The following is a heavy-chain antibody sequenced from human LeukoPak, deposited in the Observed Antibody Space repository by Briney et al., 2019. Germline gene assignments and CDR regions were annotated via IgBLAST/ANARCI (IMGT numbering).Heavy chain of an antibody. CDR3: XXXXXXXXXXH. CDR1: XXSFXXYW. CDR2: IYPGDSHT. Sequence: SXXSFXXYWIAWVRQVLGKGLEGGGGIYPGDSHTCYSPSFQGQVTISADKSIGTAELEWSSLQASDIAMYYLXXXXXXXXXXHWGQGTLXTVSS. V-gene: IGHV5-51*01. J-gene: IGHJ1*01.